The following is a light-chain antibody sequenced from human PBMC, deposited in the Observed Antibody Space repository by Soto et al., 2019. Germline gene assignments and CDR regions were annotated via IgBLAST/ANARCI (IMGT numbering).Light chain of an antibody. CDR1: SSNIGVNT. J-gene: IGLJ2*01. Sequence: QSVLTQPPSASGTSGQSVTISCSGSSSNIGVNTVSWYQQLPGTAPKLLIQNNNQRPSGVPDRLSGSKSGTSASLVLSGLQSDDEAEYYCAAWDDSLNGVLFGGGTKLTV. CDR3: AAWDDSLNGVL. V-gene: IGLV1-44*01. CDR2: NNN.